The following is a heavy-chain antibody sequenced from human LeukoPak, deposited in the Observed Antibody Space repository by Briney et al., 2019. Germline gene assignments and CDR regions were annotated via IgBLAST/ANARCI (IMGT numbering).Heavy chain of an antibody. D-gene: IGHD3-9*01. CDR3: ARDPGDTDWYNFDF. CDR1: GGSFSGYY. CDR2: INHSGST. J-gene: IGHJ4*02. Sequence: SETLSLTCAVYGGSFSGYYWSWIRQPPGKGLEWIGEINHSGSTNYNPSLKSRVTVSLEMSKNQFSLSLSSVTAADTAVYYCARDPGDTDWYNFDFWGQGILVTVSS. V-gene: IGHV4-34*01.